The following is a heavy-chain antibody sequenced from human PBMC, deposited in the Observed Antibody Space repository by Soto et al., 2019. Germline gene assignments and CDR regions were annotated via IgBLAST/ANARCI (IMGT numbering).Heavy chain of an antibody. Sequence: SETLSLTCAVSGVSISSGGYSWSWIRQPPGKSLEWIGYIYHNGSTYYNPSLKSRVTISVDTSKKQFSLNLGSVTAADTAIYYCARYFDWPSGFDILGQGTLVTVSS. CDR2: IYHNGST. CDR3: ARYFDWPSGFDI. V-gene: IGHV4-30-2*02. J-gene: IGHJ3*02. D-gene: IGHD3-9*01. CDR1: GVSISSGGYS.